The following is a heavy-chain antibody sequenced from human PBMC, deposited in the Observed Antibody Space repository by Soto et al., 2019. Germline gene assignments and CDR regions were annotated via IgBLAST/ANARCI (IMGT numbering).Heavy chain of an antibody. D-gene: IGHD3-9*01. J-gene: IGHJ6*02. CDR1: GFTFSSYE. Sequence: PGGSLRLSCAASGFTFSSYEMNWVRQAPGKGLEWASYISSSGSTIYYADSVKGRFTISRDNAKNSLYLQMNSLRAEDTAVYYCARDLTSGILTGYYSNYYYGMDVWGQGTTVTVSS. V-gene: IGHV3-48*03. CDR2: ISSSGSTI. CDR3: ARDLTSGILTGYYSNYYYGMDV.